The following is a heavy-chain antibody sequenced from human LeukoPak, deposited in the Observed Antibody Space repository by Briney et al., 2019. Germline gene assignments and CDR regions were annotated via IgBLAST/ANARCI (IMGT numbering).Heavy chain of an antibody. V-gene: IGHV4-39*01. J-gene: IGHJ6*03. CDR2: IYYNGST. Sequence: SETLSLTCTVSGGSISNYYWGWIRQPPGKGLEWIGSIYYNGSTYYNPSLKSRVTISVDTPKNQFSLNVSSVTAADTAVYYCARHLYDYSNYYYYYYMDVWGKGTTVTVSS. CDR3: ARHLYDYSNYYYYYYMDV. D-gene: IGHD4-11*01. CDR1: GGSISNYY.